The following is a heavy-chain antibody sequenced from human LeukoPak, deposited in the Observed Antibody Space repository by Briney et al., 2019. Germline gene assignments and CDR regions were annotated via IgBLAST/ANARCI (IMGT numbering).Heavy chain of an antibody. CDR1: GGSISSYY. CDR2: IYYSGST. J-gene: IGHJ4*02. V-gene: IGHV4-59*01. D-gene: IGHD2-2*01. CDR3: ARGGYCSSTSCYLGMLFDY. Sequence: SETLSLTCTVSGGSISSYYWSWIRQPPGKGLEWIGYIYYSGSTNYNPSLKSRVTISVDTPKNQFPLKLSSVTAADTAVYYCARGGYCSSTSCYLGMLFDYWGQGSLVTVSS.